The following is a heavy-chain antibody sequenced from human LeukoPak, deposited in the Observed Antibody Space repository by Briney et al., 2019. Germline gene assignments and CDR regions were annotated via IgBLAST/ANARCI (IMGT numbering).Heavy chain of an antibody. J-gene: IGHJ4*02. Sequence: GGSLRLSCATSGFTFTDYYMTWIRQAPGKGLEWITYISVSGTTMYYADSVKGRFTLSRDNAKNSLYLQMNSLRADDTAVYYCAHNLNLDKWGQGTLVTVSS. V-gene: IGHV3-11*01. D-gene: IGHD1-20*01. CDR3: AHNLNLDK. CDR2: ISVSGTTM. CDR1: GFTFTDYY.